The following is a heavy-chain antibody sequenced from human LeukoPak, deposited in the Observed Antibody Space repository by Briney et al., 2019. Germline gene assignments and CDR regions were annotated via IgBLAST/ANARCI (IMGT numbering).Heavy chain of an antibody. CDR1: GGSISSSSYY. J-gene: IGHJ3*02. V-gene: IGHV4-39*01. D-gene: IGHD3-10*01. CDR3: ARHVGYYGSGSYLDAFDI. Sequence: SETLPLTCTVSGGSISSSSYYWGWIRQPPGKGLEWIGSIYYSGSTYYNPSLKSRVTISVDTSKNQFSLKLSSVTAADTAVYYCARHVGYYGSGSYLDAFDIWGQGTMVTVSS. CDR2: IYYSGST.